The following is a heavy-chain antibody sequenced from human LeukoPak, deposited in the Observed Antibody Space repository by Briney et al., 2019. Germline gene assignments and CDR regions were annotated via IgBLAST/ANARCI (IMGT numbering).Heavy chain of an antibody. V-gene: IGHV3-23*01. Sequence: GGSLRLSCAASGFTFSSYAMSWVRQAPGKGLEWVSGISGSLQSTYYADSVEGRFTISRDNSRNSLYLQMNSLSADDTAVYYCAKDRGDHIAYPPHWYFALWGRGTLVTVSS. CDR1: GFTFSSYA. CDR3: AKDRGDHIAYPPHWYFAL. D-gene: IGHD2-21*01. J-gene: IGHJ2*01. CDR2: ISGSLQST.